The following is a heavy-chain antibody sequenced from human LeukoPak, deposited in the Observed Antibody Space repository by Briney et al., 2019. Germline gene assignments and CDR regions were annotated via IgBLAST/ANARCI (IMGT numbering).Heavy chain of an antibody. V-gene: IGHV3-23*01. CDR1: GFTFSSYA. CDR2: ISGSGGST. J-gene: IGHJ4*02. D-gene: IGHD3-3*01. Sequence: GGSPRLSCAASGFTFSSYAMSWVRQAPGKGLEWVSAISGSGGSTYYADSVKGRFTISRDNSKNTLYLQMNSLRAEDTAVYYCASVDYDFWSGVFDYWGQGTLVTVSS. CDR3: ASVDYDFWSGVFDY.